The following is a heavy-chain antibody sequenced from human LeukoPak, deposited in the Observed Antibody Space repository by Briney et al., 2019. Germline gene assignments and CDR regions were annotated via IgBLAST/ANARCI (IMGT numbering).Heavy chain of an antibody. Sequence: SQTLSLTCAVSGGSISSGCYSWSWIRQPPGKGLESIGYIYHSGSTYYNPSLKSRVTISVDRSKNQFSLKLSSVTAADTAVYYCARDGMYSGSYTFDYWGQGTLVTVSS. CDR1: GGSISSGCYS. D-gene: IGHD1-26*01. V-gene: IGHV4-30-2*01. CDR2: IYHSGST. CDR3: ARDGMYSGSYTFDY. J-gene: IGHJ4*02.